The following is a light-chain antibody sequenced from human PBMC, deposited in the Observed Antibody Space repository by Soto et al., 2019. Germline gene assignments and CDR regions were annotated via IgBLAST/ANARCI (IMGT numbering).Light chain of an antibody. J-gene: IGKJ1*01. CDR3: RQYYNLPVT. V-gene: IGKV3D-7*01. CDR2: GAS. Sequence: PGARVTLSCRASQGVSSSYLTWYQQKPGRAPRLLIYGASTRGTNIPARFSGNGSGTDFTLTISSLQPEDFAVYYCRQYYNLPVTFGQGTKVEIK. CDR1: QGVSSSY.